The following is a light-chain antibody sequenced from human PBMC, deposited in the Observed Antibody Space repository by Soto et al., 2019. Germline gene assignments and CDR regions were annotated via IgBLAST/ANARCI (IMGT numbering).Light chain of an antibody. CDR3: QQYGSSPTT. V-gene: IGKV3-20*01. J-gene: IGKJ1*01. Sequence: EIVLTQSPGTLSLSPGERATLSCRASQSVSNSYLAWYQQKPGRAPRLLIYGASSRATDIPDRFSGSGSGTDFTLTISRLEPVDAAVYYCQQYGSSPTTFGQGTKVKIK. CDR1: QSVSNSY. CDR2: GAS.